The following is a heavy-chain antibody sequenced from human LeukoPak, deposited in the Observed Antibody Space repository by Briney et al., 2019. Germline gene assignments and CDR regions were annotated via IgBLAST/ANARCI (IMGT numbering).Heavy chain of an antibody. Sequence: SGGSLRLSCAASGFTFTNYHMDWVRQAPGKGLEWVAVIWYDGSNKYYADSVKGRFTISRDNSKNTLYLQMNSLRAEDTAVYYCARDRAGTFDYWGQGTLVTVSS. CDR2: IWYDGSNK. J-gene: IGHJ4*02. D-gene: IGHD6-19*01. CDR3: ARDRAGTFDY. CDR1: GFTFTNYH. V-gene: IGHV3-33*08.